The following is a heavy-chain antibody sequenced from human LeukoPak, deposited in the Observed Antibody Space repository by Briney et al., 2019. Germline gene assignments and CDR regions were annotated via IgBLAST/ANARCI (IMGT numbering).Heavy chain of an antibody. Sequence: SETLSLTCTVSGGSISSSSYYWGWIRQPPGKGLEWIGSIYYSGSTYYNPSLKSRFTISVDTSKNQFSLKLSSVAAADTAVYYCARQGQWLVPDWFDPWGQGTLVTVSS. D-gene: IGHD6-19*01. CDR3: ARQGQWLVPDWFDP. CDR1: GGSISSSSYY. J-gene: IGHJ5*02. CDR2: IYYSGST. V-gene: IGHV4-39*01.